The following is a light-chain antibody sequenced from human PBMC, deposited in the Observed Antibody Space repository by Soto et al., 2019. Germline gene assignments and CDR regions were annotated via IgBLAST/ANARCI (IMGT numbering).Light chain of an antibody. CDR3: QKYNNVPLT. J-gene: IGKJ3*01. CDR1: QAIASY. V-gene: IGKV1-27*01. Sequence: DVQMTQSPSSLSAAVGDRVTISCRASQAIASYLAWYQQKPGKAPKLLIYAASTLRSGVPSRFSGSVSGTDFTLTINSLQPEDFATYYCQKYNNVPLTFGPGTKVDI. CDR2: AAS.